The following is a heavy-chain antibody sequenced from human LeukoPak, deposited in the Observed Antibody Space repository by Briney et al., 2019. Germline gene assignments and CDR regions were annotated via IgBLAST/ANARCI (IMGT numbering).Heavy chain of an antibody. J-gene: IGHJ3*02. CDR1: GGSISSYY. D-gene: IGHD4-17*01. CDR3: ARDIYGAFDI. V-gene: IGHV4-59*01. Sequence: SETLSLTCTVSGGSISSYYWSRIRQPPGKGLEWIGYIYYSGSTNYNPSLKSRVTISVDTSKNQFSLRLSSVTAADTAVYFCARDIYGAFDIWGQGTMVTVSS. CDR2: IYYSGST.